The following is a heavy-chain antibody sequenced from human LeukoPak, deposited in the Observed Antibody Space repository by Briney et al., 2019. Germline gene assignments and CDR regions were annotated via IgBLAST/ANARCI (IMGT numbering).Heavy chain of an antibody. Sequence: SETLSLTCAVSGGSISSDHWWSWVRQPPGKSLEWIGEIFHIGVTNYKPSLKSRVSMSVDNSRHQFSLNLRSVTAADTAVYYCARVKEGYDIWGQGTLVTVSS. CDR1: GGSISSDHW. V-gene: IGHV4-4*02. CDR3: ARVKEGYDI. CDR2: IFHIGVT. D-gene: IGHD3-9*01. J-gene: IGHJ4*02.